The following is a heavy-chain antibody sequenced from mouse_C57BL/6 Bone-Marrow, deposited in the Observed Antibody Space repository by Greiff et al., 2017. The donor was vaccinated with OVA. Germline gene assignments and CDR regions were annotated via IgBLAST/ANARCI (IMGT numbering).Heavy chain of an antibody. Sequence: EVKLEESGGGLVQPGGSMKLSCAVSGFTFSDAWMDWVRQSPEKGLEWVAEIRNKANNHATYYAESVKGRLTTSRADSKSSVYLQMNSIRAEDTGIYYCTPIYDGCGLYCYAMDYWGQGTSVTVSS. CDR1: GFTFSDAW. CDR3: TPIYDGCGLYCYAMDY. J-gene: IGHJ4*01. D-gene: IGHD2-3*01. V-gene: IGHV6-6*01. CDR2: IRNKANNHAT.